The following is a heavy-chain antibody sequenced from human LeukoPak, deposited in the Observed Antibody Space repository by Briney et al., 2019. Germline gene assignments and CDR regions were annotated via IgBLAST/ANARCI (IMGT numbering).Heavy chain of an antibody. J-gene: IGHJ6*03. CDR3: ARGLGGNGNNYYYYYMDV. Sequence: SETLSLTCAVYSESFSNYYWSWIRQPPGKGLEWIGEINHSGGTNYNPSLESRVTISVDTSKNQFSLKLSSVTAADTALYYCARGLGGNGNNYYYYYMDVWDKGTTVTVSS. CDR2: INHSGGT. V-gene: IGHV4-34*01. D-gene: IGHD3-16*01. CDR1: SESFSNYY.